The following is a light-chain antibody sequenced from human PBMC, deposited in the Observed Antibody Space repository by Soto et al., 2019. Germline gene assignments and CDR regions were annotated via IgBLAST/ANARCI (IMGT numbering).Light chain of an antibody. CDR1: QNIKTY. CDR2: AAS. Sequence: DIQMTQSPSSLSASVGDSVTITCRASQNIKTYLNWYQQKPGKAPNLLIYAASSLHSGVPSRFSGSASGTDFTLTISSLQPEDFASYYCQQSFSSPPWTFGQGTEVEIK. V-gene: IGKV1-39*01. J-gene: IGKJ1*01. CDR3: QQSFSSPPWT.